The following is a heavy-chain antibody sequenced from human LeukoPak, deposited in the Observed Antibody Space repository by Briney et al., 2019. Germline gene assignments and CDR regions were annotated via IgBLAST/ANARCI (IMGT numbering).Heavy chain of an antibody. V-gene: IGHV3-30*01. D-gene: IGHD3-16*02. CDR3: ATLDWCHGVLVACGSSEY. CDR2: VSVDGRNK. CDR1: GFTFRTYA. Sequence: PGGSLRLSCATSGFTFRTYAMHWVRQAPGKGLEWLAVVSVDGRNKYYADSAKGRFTISRDNSKSTVYLQMNSLRDEDPAVYYCATLDWCHGVLVACGSSEYWGQGTLVTVSS. J-gene: IGHJ4*02.